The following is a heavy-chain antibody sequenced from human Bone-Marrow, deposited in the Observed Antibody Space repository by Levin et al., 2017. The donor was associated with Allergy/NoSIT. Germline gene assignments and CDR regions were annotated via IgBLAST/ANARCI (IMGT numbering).Heavy chain of an antibody. J-gene: IGHJ6*04. CDR2: INHSGST. D-gene: IGHD6-13*01. V-gene: IGHV4-34*01. Sequence: SETLSLTCAVYGGSFSGYYWSWIRQPPGKGLEWIGEINHSGSTNYNPSLKSRVTISVDTSKNQFSLKLSSVTAADTAVYYCARLRWAAAGTGSRYYYYGMDVWGKGTTVTDAS. CDR1: GGSFSGYY. CDR3: ARLRWAAAGTGSRYYYYGMDV.